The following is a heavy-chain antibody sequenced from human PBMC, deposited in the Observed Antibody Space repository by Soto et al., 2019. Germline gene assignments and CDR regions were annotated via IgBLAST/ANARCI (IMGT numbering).Heavy chain of an antibody. CDR2: IYYSGST. CDR3: ARRKGEGWFDP. J-gene: IGHJ5*02. Sequence: QLQLQESGPGLVKPSETLSLTCTVSGGSISSSSYYWGWIRQPPGKGLEWIGSIYYSGSTYYNPSLKSRVTISVDTSKNQFSLKLSSVTAADTAVYYCARRKGEGWFDPSGQEPWSPSPQ. D-gene: IGHD1-26*01. V-gene: IGHV4-39*01. CDR1: GGSISSSSYY.